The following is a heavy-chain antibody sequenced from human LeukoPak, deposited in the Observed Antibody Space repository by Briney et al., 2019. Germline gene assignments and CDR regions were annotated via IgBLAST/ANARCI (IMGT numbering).Heavy chain of an antibody. J-gene: IGHJ3*02. Sequence: SETLSLTCTVSGASIRNYYWSWIRQSPGKGLEWIGYIYYSGSTNYNPSLKSRVTMSVDTSKNQFSLKLSSVTAADTAVYYCAREVAYYYDSSGYYPRRVSAFDIWGQGTMVTVSS. CDR2: IYYSGST. CDR3: AREVAYYYDSSGYYPRRVSAFDI. CDR1: GASIRNYY. D-gene: IGHD3-22*01. V-gene: IGHV4-59*12.